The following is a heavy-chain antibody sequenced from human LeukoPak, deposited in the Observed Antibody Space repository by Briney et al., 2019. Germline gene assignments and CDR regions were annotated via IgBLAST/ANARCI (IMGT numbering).Heavy chain of an antibody. CDR2: ISERGGST. CDR3: AKRGVVIRGLLVIGYHQEAYHYDF. J-gene: IGHJ4*02. V-gene: IGHV3-23*01. D-gene: IGHD3-10*01. Sequence: GGSLRLSCVVSGISLSNYVMTWVRQAPGKGLEWVSYISERGGSTTYADSVKGRFTISRDTSLNTLYLQMNNLRAEDTAVYFCAKRGVVIRGLLVIGYHQEAYHYDFWGQGVLVTVSS. CDR1: GISLSNYV.